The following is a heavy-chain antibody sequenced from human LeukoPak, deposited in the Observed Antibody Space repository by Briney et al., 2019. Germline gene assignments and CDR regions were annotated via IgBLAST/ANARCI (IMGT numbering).Heavy chain of an antibody. CDR2: ISWNSGSI. V-gene: IGHV3-9*01. Sequence: GRSLRLSCAASGFTFDDYAMHWVRQAPGKGLEWVSGISWNSGSIGYADSVKGRFTISRDNAKNSLYLQMNSLRVEDTAVYYCTRDGSGWSNYWGQGTPVTASS. CDR3: TRDGSGWSNY. D-gene: IGHD6-19*01. CDR1: GFTFDDYA. J-gene: IGHJ4*02.